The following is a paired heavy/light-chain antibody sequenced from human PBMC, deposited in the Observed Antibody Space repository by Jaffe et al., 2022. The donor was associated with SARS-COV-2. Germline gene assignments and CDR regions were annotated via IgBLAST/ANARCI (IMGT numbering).Heavy chain of an antibody. CDR1: GFSFSDSW. J-gene: IGHJ4*02. Sequence: EVQLVESGGGLVQPGGSLRLSCAASGFSFSDSWMNWVRQAPGKRLEWVANINEDGGVQKYVDSVRGRFTISRDNAENSLFLQMNSLRVEDTAVYYCANAKAPGTFGYWGQGTLAIVSS. V-gene: IGHV3-7*01. D-gene: IGHD2-2*01. CDR2: INEDGGVQ. CDR3: ANAKAPGTFGY.
Light chain of an antibody. CDR2: DVN. J-gene: IGLJ2*01. CDR1: SSDVGAYNF. V-gene: IGLV2-14*01. CDR3: ASYRGRIDLDVV. Sequence: QSALTQPASVSGSPGQSVTISCTGTSSDVGAYNFVSWYRQHPDKAPKLIIYDVNNRPSGVPDRLSGSKSGNTASLTISGLQAEDEADYFCASYRGRIDLDVVFGGGTKLTVL.